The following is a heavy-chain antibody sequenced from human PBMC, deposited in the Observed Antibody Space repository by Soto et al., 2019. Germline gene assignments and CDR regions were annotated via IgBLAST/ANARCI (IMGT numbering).Heavy chain of an antibody. D-gene: IGHD4-17*01. Sequence: GGSLRLSCAASGFTFRTYAMSWVRQAPGKGLEWVSAIGGGGGFTYYADSVKGRFTISRDNSRDTLYLQMDSLRAEDTAVYYCAKDQMTTVTTFDYWGQGTLVTVSS. CDR1: GFTFRTYA. CDR3: AKDQMTTVTTFDY. V-gene: IGHV3-23*01. J-gene: IGHJ4*02. CDR2: IGGGGGFT.